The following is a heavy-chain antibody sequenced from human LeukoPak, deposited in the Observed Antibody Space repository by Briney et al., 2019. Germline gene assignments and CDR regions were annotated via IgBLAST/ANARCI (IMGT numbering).Heavy chain of an antibody. D-gene: IGHD6-19*01. V-gene: IGHV1-2*02. CDR1: GYTLTDYY. Sequence: GASVKVSCKASGYTLTDYYMHWVRQAPGQGLEWMGWINPNSGGTNHAQKFQGRVSMTRDTSISTAYMELSRLRSDDTAVYYCAQSSGWDSLKYWGQGTLVTVSS. CDR3: AQSSGWDSLKY. CDR2: INPNSGGT. J-gene: IGHJ4*02.